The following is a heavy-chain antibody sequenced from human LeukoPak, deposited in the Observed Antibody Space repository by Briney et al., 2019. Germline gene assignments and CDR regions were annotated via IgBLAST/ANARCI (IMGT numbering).Heavy chain of an antibody. J-gene: IGHJ4*02. CDR3: AKDSSGWNYYFDY. D-gene: IGHD6-19*01. Sequence: GGSLRLSCAASGFTFSSYAMSWVRQAPGKGLEWVSAISGSGGSTYYADSVKGRFTISRDNSKSTLYPQMNSLRAEDTAVYYCAKDSSGWNYYFDYWGQGTLVTVSS. CDR1: GFTFSSYA. V-gene: IGHV3-23*01. CDR2: ISGSGGST.